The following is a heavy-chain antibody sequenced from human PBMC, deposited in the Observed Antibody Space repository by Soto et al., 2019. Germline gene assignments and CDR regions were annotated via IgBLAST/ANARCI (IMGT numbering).Heavy chain of an antibody. CDR3: AKGHVAFASNYYYYGMDV. Sequence: GESLKISCKGSGYSFTSYWIGWVRQMPGKGLEWMGIIYPGDSDTRYSPSFQGQVTISGDKSISTAYLQWSSLKASNTAMYYCAKGHVAFASNYYYYGMDVWGQGTTVTVSS. V-gene: IGHV5-51*01. D-gene: IGHD3-16*01. CDR1: GYSFTSYW. CDR2: IYPGDSDT. J-gene: IGHJ6*02.